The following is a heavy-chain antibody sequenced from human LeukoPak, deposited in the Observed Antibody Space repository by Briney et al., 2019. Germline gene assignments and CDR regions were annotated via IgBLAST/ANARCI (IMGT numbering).Heavy chain of an antibody. CDR1: GFTFSSHW. V-gene: IGHV3-7*01. Sequence: PGGSLRLSCTASGFTFSSHWMSWVRQAPGKGLEWVAHIKQDGSEKYYVDSVKGRFTISRDNAKNSLYLQLNSLRAEDTAVYYCAKDHVGATPYYFDYWGQGTLVTVSS. J-gene: IGHJ4*02. CDR3: AKDHVGATPYYFDY. D-gene: IGHD1-26*01. CDR2: IKQDGSEK.